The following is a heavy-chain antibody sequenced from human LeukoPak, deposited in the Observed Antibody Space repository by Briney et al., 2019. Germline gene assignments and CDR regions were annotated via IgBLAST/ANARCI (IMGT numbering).Heavy chain of an antibody. Sequence: MTSETLSLTCTVSGGSISSGSYYWSWIRQPAGKGLEWIGRIYTSGSANYNPSLKSRVTMSVDTSKNQFSLKLSSVTAADTAVYYCARVSVVPAAIYYMDVWGKGTTVTVSS. CDR1: GGSISSGSYY. CDR2: IYTSGSA. CDR3: ARVSVVPAAIYYMDV. V-gene: IGHV4-61*02. J-gene: IGHJ6*03. D-gene: IGHD2-2*02.